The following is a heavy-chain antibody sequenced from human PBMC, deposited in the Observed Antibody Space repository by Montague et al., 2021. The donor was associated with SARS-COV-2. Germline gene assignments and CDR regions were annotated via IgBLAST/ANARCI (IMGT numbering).Heavy chain of an antibody. CDR3: AKGSGYP. V-gene: IGHV4-31*03. CDR2: IYSSGST. Sequence: TLSLTCTVSGGSVTSTTYYWSWFRQRPGRGLEGVGFIYSSGSTAYSPSLENRLTMSIDTSKNQFSLRLTSATAADTAVYYCAKGSGYPWGRGTRVAVSS. CDR1: GGSVTSTTYY. J-gene: IGHJ2*01. D-gene: IGHD6-25*01.